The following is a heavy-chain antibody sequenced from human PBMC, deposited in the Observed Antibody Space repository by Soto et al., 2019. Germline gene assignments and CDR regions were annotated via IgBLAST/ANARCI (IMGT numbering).Heavy chain of an antibody. J-gene: IGHJ6*02. CDR1: GYSFTSYW. CDR3: ARNSKLWLSSFDGMHV. V-gene: IGHV5-51*01. CDR2: IYPGDSDN. D-gene: IGHD5-18*01. Sequence: GESLKISCKGSGYSFTSYWIGWVRQMPGKGLEWMGIIYPGDSDNRYSPSLQGQVTISADKSISTAYLQWSSPKASDTAMYYCARNSKLWLSSFDGMHVWGEGTTVTV.